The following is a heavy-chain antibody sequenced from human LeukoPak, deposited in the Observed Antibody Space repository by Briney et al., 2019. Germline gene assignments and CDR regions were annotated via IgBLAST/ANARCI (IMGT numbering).Heavy chain of an antibody. CDR3: ARGGSEDAFDI. Sequence: PGGSLRLSCAASGFTFSSYWMNWVRQAPGKGLEWVANIKQDGTEKLYVDSVKGRFTISRDNAKNSLYLQMNSLRAGDTAVYYCARGGSEDAFDIWGQGTMVTVSS. V-gene: IGHV3-7*01. D-gene: IGHD6-19*01. CDR1: GFTFSSYW. CDR2: IKQDGTEK. J-gene: IGHJ3*02.